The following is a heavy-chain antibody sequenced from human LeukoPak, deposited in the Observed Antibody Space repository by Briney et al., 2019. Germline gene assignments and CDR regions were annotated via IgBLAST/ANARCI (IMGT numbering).Heavy chain of an antibody. CDR1: GFPFSSHA. Sequence: GGSLRLSCAASGFPFSSHAMSWVRQPPGKGLEWVSAISNGKTYYADSVRGRFTISRDDSKNTLYLQMNSLRAEDTAVYYCAKRSCSSTSCYPYYYYMDVWGKGTTVTVSS. CDR2: ISNGKT. D-gene: IGHD2-2*01. V-gene: IGHV3-23*01. CDR3: AKRSCSSTSCYPYYYYMDV. J-gene: IGHJ6*03.